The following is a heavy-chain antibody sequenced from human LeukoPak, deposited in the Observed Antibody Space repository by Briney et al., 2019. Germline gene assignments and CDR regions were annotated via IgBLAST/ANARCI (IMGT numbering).Heavy chain of an antibody. D-gene: IGHD4-17*01. CDR2: ISYDGSSE. CDR3: AKELYNYGDYGAEGLDV. Sequence: GGSLRLSCAVSGFTFGNYGMHRVRQAPGKGLEWVALISYDGSSEYYAGSVKGRFTISRDNSKITVYLQMNSLKAEDTAVYYCAKELYNYGDYGAEGLDVGGQGTTVTVS. CDR1: GFTFGNYG. J-gene: IGHJ6*02. V-gene: IGHV3-30*18.